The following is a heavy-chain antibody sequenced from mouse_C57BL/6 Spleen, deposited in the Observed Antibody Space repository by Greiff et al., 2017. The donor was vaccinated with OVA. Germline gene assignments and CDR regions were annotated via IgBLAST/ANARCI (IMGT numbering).Heavy chain of an antibody. CDR3: ARGAGGTYYFDY. J-gene: IGHJ2*01. CDR2: ISDGGSYT. CDR1: GFTFSSYA. D-gene: IGHD4-1*01. Sequence: EVKLVESGGGLVKPGGSRKLSCAASGFTFSSYAMSWVRQTPEKRLEWVATISDGGSYTYYPDNVKGRFTISRDTAKNNLYLQMSHLKAEDTAMYYCARGAGGTYYFDYWGQGTTLTVSS. V-gene: IGHV5-4*03.